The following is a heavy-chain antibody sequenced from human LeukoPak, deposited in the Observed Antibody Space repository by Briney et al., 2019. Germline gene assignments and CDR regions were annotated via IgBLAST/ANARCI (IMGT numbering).Heavy chain of an antibody. CDR3: ARGPPYIVVVTAIGFFDY. CDR1: GGSLSGHD. V-gene: IGHV4-34*01. D-gene: IGHD2-21*02. Sequence: SETLSLTCAVYGGSLSGHDWSWIRQPPGKGLEWIGEINHSGSTNYNPSLKSRVTISVDTSKNQFSLKLSSVTAADTAVNYRARGPPYIVVVTAIGFFDYWGQGTLVTVSS. CDR2: INHSGST. J-gene: IGHJ4*02.